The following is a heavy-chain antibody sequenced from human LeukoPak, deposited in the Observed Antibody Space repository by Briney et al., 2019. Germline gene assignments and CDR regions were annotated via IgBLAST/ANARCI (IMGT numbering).Heavy chain of an antibody. J-gene: IGHJ4*02. D-gene: IGHD3-10*01. Sequence: SETLSLTCTVSGGSISSGTYYWGWIRQPPGKGLEWIGSIYYSGRTYYNPSLKSRVTISIDTSRSPFSLKLSSVTAADTAVYYCARLYSGTRPPDYWGQGTLVTVSS. CDR1: GGSISSGTYY. CDR2: IYYSGRT. V-gene: IGHV4-39*01. CDR3: ARLYSGTRPPDY.